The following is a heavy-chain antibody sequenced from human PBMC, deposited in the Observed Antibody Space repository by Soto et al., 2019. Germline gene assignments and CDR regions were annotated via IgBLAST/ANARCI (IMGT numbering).Heavy chain of an antibody. CDR3: ARDFYDYIWGSYYFDY. Sequence: GGSLRLSCAASGFTFSSYWMSWVRQAPGKGLEWVANIKQDGSEKYYVDSVKGRFTISRDNAKNSLYLQMNSLRAEDTAVYYCARDFYDYIWGSYYFDYWGQGTLVTVSS. CDR1: GFTFSSYW. V-gene: IGHV3-7*01. J-gene: IGHJ4*02. CDR2: IKQDGSEK. D-gene: IGHD3-16*01.